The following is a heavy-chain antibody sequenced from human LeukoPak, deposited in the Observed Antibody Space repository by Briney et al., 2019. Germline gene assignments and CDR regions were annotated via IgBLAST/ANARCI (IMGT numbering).Heavy chain of an antibody. Sequence: GGSLRLSCAASGFTFTGYWMNWVRRAPGMGLEWVANIKQDGSEKYYVDSVKGRFTISRDNAKNSLYLQMNSLRAEDTAVYYCARDPDRDGVDYWGQGTLVTVSS. CDR1: GFTFTGYW. V-gene: IGHV3-7*01. D-gene: IGHD1-14*01. CDR2: IKQDGSEK. CDR3: ARDPDRDGVDY. J-gene: IGHJ4*02.